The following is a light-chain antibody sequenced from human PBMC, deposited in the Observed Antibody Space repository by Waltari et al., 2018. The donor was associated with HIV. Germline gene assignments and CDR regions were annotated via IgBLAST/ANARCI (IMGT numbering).Light chain of an antibody. CDR3: QQYSSFPVT. Sequence: DIQMTQSPSTLSASIGDSVSITCRASHNVGDWLAWYQQKPGKAPSLLISKASTLESGVPTNFSGSGSGTYFTLTISGLRPDDFATYYCQQYSSFPVTFGQGTKL. CDR1: HNVGDW. CDR2: KAS. J-gene: IGKJ2*01. V-gene: IGKV1-5*03.